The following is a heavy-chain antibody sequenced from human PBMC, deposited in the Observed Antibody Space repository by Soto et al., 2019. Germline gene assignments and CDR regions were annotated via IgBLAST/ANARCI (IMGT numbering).Heavy chain of an antibody. V-gene: IGHV3-23*01. Sequence: GGSLRLSCAASGFTFATFAMSWVRQAPGKGLEWVSGLSDSGGTTYYADSVKGQFTISRDNSKNKLYLQMNSLRGDDTAVYYCVQRGGSGYYGAFDYWGHGTLVTVSS. D-gene: IGHD3-22*01. CDR1: GFTFATFA. CDR2: LSDSGGTT. J-gene: IGHJ4*01. CDR3: VQRGGSGYYGAFDY.